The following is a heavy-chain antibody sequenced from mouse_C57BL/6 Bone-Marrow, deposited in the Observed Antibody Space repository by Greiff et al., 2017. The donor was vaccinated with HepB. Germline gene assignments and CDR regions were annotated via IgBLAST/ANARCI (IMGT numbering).Heavy chain of an antibody. CDR2: IYPGDGDT. CDR3: ARGTGRKYYYAMDY. CDR1: GYAFSSSW. J-gene: IGHJ4*01. V-gene: IGHV1-82*01. Sequence: QVQLKESGPELVKPGASVKISCKASGYAFSSSWMNWVKQRPGKGLEWIGRIYPGDGDTNYNGKFKGKATLTADKSSRKAYMQLSSLTSEDSAVYFCARGTGRKYYYAMDYWGQGTSVTVSS. D-gene: IGHD4-1*01.